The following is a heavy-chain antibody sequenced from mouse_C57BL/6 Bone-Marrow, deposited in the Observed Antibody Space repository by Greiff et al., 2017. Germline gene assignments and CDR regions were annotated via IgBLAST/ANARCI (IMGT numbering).Heavy chain of an antibody. Sequence: QVQLQQSGAELVRPGTSVKMSCKASGYTFTNYWIGWAKQRPGHGLEWIGDIYPGGGYTNYNEKFKGKATLTADKSSSTADRQFSSLTSEDSAIYYCARLYYDYDAYAMDDWGQGTSVTVSS. V-gene: IGHV1-63*01. CDR1: GYTFTNYW. D-gene: IGHD2-4*01. J-gene: IGHJ4*01. CDR3: ARLYYDYDAYAMDD. CDR2: IYPGGGYT.